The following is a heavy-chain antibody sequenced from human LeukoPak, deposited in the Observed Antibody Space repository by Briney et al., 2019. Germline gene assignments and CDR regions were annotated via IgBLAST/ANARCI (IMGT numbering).Heavy chain of an antibody. D-gene: IGHD6-13*01. CDR2: IYYSGTT. Sequence: NPSETLSLTRTVCGGSISSYYWSWIRQPPGKGVEGGGDIYYSGTTKYNPSLKSRVSISVDTSKNQFSLKLSSVTAADTAVYYCARGVYIAAAQYAYWGQGTLVTVSS. CDR3: ARGVYIAAAQYAY. J-gene: IGHJ4*02. V-gene: IGHV4-59*01. CDR1: GGSISSYY.